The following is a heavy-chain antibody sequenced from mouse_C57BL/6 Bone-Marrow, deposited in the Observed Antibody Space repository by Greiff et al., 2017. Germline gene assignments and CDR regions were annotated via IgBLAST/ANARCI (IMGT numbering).Heavy chain of an antibody. V-gene: IGHV5-17*01. J-gene: IGHJ2*01. Sequence: EVKVVESGGGLVKPGGSLKLSCAASGFTFSDYGMHWVRQAPEKGLEWVAYISSGSSTIYYADTVKGRFTISRDNAKNTMFLQMTSLRSEDTAMYYCARPGRGVYYFDYWGQGTTLTVSS. CDR3: ARPGRGVYYFDY. CDR2: ISSGSSTI. D-gene: IGHD1-1*01. CDR1: GFTFSDYG.